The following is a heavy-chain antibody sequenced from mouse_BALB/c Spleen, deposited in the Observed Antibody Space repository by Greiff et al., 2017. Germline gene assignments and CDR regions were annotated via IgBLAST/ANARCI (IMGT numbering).Heavy chain of an antibody. CDR2: INSDGGST. CDR3: ERRPNLLLRWNYFFGQ. Sequence: EVKLMESGGGLVQPGESLKLSCESNEYEFPSHDMSWVRKTPEKRLELVAAINSDGGSTYYPDTMERRFIFSRDNTKKTLYLQMSSLRSEDTALYYWERRPNLLLRWNYFFGQRGQGTTLTVSS. CDR1: EYEFPSHD. J-gene: IGHJ2*01. D-gene: IGHD1-1*01. V-gene: IGHV5-2*01.